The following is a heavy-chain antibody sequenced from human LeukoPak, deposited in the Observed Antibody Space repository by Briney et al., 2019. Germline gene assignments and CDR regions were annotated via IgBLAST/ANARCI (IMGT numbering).Heavy chain of an antibody. CDR1: GFTFTSFA. Sequence: GGSLRLSCAASGFTFTSFAMSWVRQAPGKGLEWVSTISRSGVATYYANSVKGRFTISRDNSKNTVYLQMNSLRAEDTAVYYCAKDLWWFGEFPNAFENWGQGTMVTGSS. CDR2: ISRSGVAT. D-gene: IGHD3-10*01. CDR3: AKDLWWFGEFPNAFEN. V-gene: IGHV3-23*01. J-gene: IGHJ3*02.